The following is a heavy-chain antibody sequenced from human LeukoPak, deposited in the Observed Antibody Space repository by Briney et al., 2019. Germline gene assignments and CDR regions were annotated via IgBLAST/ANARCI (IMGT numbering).Heavy chain of an antibody. V-gene: IGHV3-21*06. CDR3: ARDSYDGGYGDYYYYMDV. CDR2: ITSSSRYT. CDR1: VFTFSTYN. D-gene: IGHD1-26*01. Sequence: GGSLRLSCAASVFTFSTYNMNWVRQAPGKGLEWVSSITSSSRYTFYADSVKGRFTISRDNAKNSLYLQMNSLRGEDTAIYYCARDSYDGGYGDYYYYMDVWGKGTTVTISS. J-gene: IGHJ6*03.